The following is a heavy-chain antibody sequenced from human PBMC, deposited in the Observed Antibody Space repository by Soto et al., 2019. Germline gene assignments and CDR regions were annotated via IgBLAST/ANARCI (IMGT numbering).Heavy chain of an antibody. CDR3: AKKDRLYGVAVAFDS. V-gene: IGHV3-23*01. Sequence: GGSLRLSCAASGISFSNYAMSWVRQAPGKGLEWISAISGDGVSKLYADSVRGRFTISRDNAANTLYLQMNSLRTEDTALYYCAKKDRLYGVAVAFDSWRQGTLVTVSS. CDR1: GISFSNYA. CDR2: ISGDGVSK. J-gene: IGHJ4*02. D-gene: IGHD6-19*01.